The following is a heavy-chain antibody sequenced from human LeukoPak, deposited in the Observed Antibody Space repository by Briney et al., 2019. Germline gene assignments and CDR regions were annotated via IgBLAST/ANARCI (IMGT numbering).Heavy chain of an antibody. V-gene: IGHV3-48*03. CDR1: GFTFSSYE. J-gene: IGHJ6*02. Sequence: GGSLRLSCAASGFTFSSYEMNWVRQAPGKGLEWVSYISSSGSTIYYADSVKGRFTISRDNAKNSLYLQMNSLRAKDTAVYYCARDSSYYYDRYYYGMDVWGQGTTVTVSS. D-gene: IGHD3-22*01. CDR2: ISSSGSTI. CDR3: ARDSSYYYDRYYYGMDV.